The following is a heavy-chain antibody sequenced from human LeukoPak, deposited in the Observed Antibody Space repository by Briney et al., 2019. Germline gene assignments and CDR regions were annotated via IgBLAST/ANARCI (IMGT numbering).Heavy chain of an antibody. V-gene: IGHV3-23*01. CDR3: ARNWFDP. CDR1: GFTFSSYA. J-gene: IGHJ5*02. CDR2: ISGSGGST. Sequence: GGSLRLSCAASGFTFSSYAMSWVRQAPGKGLEWVSAISGSGGSTYYADSVKGRFTISRDKSKNTVYLQMNSLRFEDTAMYYCARNWFDPWGQGTLVAVSS.